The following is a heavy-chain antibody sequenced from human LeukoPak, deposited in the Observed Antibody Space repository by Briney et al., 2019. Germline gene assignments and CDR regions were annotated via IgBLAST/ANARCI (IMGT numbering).Heavy chain of an antibody. J-gene: IGHJ4*02. CDR2: ISGSGGST. D-gene: IGHD3-22*01. CDR1: GFTFSSYA. V-gene: IGHV3-23*01. CDR3: ARVGYYDSSGSDY. Sequence: GGTLRLSCAASGFTFSSYAMSWVRQAPGKGLEWVSTISGSGGSTYYADSVKGRFTISRDNAKNSLYLQMNSLRAEDTALYYCARVGYYDSSGSDYWGQGTLVTVSS.